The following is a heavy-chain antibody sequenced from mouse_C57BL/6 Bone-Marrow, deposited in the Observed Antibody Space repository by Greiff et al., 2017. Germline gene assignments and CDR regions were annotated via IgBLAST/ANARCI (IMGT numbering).Heavy chain of an antibody. CDR1: GYTFTSYW. CDR2: IDPSDSYT. J-gene: IGHJ3*01. CDR3: AVYYYGSSEPFAY. D-gene: IGHD1-1*01. Sequence: QVQLQQPGAELVKPGASVKLSCKASGYTFTSYWMQWVKQRPGQGLEWIGEIDPSDSYTNYNQKFKGKATLTVDTSSSTAYMQLSSLTSEDSAVYYCAVYYYGSSEPFAYWGQGTLVTVCA. V-gene: IGHV1-50*01.